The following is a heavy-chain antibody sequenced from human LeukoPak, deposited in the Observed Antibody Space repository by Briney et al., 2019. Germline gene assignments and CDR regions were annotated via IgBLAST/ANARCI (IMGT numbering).Heavy chain of an antibody. CDR1: GSSIISGGSY. V-gene: IGHV4-39*01. CDR2: VYYSGTT. D-gene: IGHD1-26*01. Sequence: SETLSLTCSVSGSSIISGGSYWSWIRQSPGRGLEWLATVYYSGTTYYKPSLKSRVTISVDTSKRQVSLRLLSMTAADTAVYHCARLEGHGGSGVFDKWGQGTLVTVSS. J-gene: IGHJ4*02. CDR3: ARLEGHGGSGVFDK.